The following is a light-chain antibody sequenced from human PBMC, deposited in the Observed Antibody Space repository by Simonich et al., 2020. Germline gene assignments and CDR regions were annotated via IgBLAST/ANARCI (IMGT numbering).Light chain of an antibody. CDR3: QQRSNWPPYT. V-gene: IGKV3-15*01. CDR1: QSVSRN. Sequence: EIVMTQSPATLSVSPGERATPSCRASQSVSRNLAWYQQTPGQAPRLLIYGATTRATGIPARFSGSGSGTEFTLTISSLQSEDFAVYYCQQRSNWPPYTFGQGTKLEIK. CDR2: GAT. J-gene: IGKJ2*01.